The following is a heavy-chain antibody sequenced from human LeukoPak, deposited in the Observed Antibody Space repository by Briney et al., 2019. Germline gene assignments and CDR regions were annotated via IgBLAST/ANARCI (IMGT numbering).Heavy chain of an antibody. Sequence: SETLSLTCTVSGGSISSSSYYWGWIRQPPGKGLEWIGSIYYSGSTYYNPSLKSRVTISVDTSKNQSSLKLSSVTAADTAVYYCATDDFWSGYYAHYWGQGTLVTVSS. D-gene: IGHD3-3*01. CDR3: ATDDFWSGYYAHY. CDR1: GGSISSSSYY. J-gene: IGHJ4*02. V-gene: IGHV4-39*01. CDR2: IYYSGST.